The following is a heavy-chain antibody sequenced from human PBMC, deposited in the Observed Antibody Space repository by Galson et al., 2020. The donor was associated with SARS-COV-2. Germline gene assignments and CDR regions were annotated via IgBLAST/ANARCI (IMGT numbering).Heavy chain of an antibody. CDR2: IGRDNTYI. D-gene: IGHD2-15*01. CDR1: GFTLRSYS. J-gene: IGHJ3*02. V-gene: IGHV3-21*01. Sequence: GGSLRLSCAASGFTLRSYSINWVRQAPGKGLEWVSSIGRDNTYIYYGDSMKGRITVSSDNAKNSLYLQMNSLSAEDTAVYYCGRRFCSGGSCYEGSFDIWGQGTMVTVSS. CDR3: GRRFCSGGSCYEGSFDI.